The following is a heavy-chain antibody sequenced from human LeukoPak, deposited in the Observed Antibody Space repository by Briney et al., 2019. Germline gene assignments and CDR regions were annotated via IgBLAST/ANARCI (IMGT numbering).Heavy chain of an antibody. D-gene: IGHD3-10*01. CDR1: GGSISSYY. Sequence: SETLSLTCTVSGGSISSYYWSWIRQPPGKGLEWIGYISYIGSTNYNPSLKSRVNMSVDTSKNQFSLKLTSVTAADTAVYYCARHFGSGSKKYYFDLWGQGTLVTVSS. CDR3: ARHFGSGSKKYYFDL. V-gene: IGHV4-59*01. CDR2: ISYIGST. J-gene: IGHJ4*02.